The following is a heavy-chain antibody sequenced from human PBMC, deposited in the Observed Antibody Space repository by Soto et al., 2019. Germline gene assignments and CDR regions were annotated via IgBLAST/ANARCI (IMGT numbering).Heavy chain of an antibody. CDR2: IYASGRT. D-gene: IGHD3-9*01. Sequence: QVQLQESGPGLVKPSETLSLTCTVSGVSMTPYFWSWIRQPAGKAPEWVGHIYASGRTTYNPSLKSRVTMFVSHTQVSLRLTSVTAADTAVYYFARHFDVDPSLDQYYFDLWGRGALVTVSS. CDR3: ARHFDVDPSLDQYYFDL. CDR1: GVSMTPYF. V-gene: IGHV4-4*07. J-gene: IGHJ2*01.